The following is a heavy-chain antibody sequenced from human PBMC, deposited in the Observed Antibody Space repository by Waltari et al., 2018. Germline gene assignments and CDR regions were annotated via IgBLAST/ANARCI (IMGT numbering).Heavy chain of an antibody. D-gene: IGHD1-26*01. J-gene: IGHJ5*02. CDR2: IYYSGST. Sequence: QLQLQESGPGLVKPSETLSLTCTVSGGSISSSSYYWGWIRQPPGKGLEWIGSIYYSGSTYYHPSVNGRVTRAVDTSKNQFSLKLSSVTAADTAVYYCARRPQGWGASDNWFDPWGQGTLVTVSS. CDR1: GGSISSSSYY. V-gene: IGHV4-39*01. CDR3: ARRPQGWGASDNWFDP.